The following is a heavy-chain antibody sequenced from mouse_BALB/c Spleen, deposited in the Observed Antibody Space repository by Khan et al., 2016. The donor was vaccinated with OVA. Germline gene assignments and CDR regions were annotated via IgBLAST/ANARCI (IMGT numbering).Heavy chain of an antibody. CDR1: GYTFIRYY. D-gene: IGHD1-1*01. CDR3: TISNYGSYWYFDV. V-gene: IGHV1S56*01. Sequence: QVQLQQSGPEVVKPGASVKMSCKTSGYTFIRYYIHWVKQRPEQGLEWIGWIYPGDSRTKYNEKFKGTTTLTADKSSTIAYILLSSLTSEDSAIYFCTISNYGSYWYFDVWGAGTTVTVSS. J-gene: IGHJ1*01. CDR2: IYPGDSRT.